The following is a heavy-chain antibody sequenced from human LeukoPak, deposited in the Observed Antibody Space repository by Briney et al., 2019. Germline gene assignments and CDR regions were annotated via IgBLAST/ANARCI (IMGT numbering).Heavy chain of an antibody. J-gene: IGHJ5*02. CDR3: ARRGPGSSWYLGNWFDP. D-gene: IGHD6-13*01. V-gene: IGHV5-51*01. CDR2: IYPGDSDT. Sequence: GESLKISCKGSGYSSTSYWIGWVRQMPGKGLEWMGIIYPGDSDTRYSPSFQGQVTISADKSISTAYLQWSSLKASDTAMYYCARRGPGSSWYLGNWFDPWGQGTLVTVSS. CDR1: GYSSTSYW.